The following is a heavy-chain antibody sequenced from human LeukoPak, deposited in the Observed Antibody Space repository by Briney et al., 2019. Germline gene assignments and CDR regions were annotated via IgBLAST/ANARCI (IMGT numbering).Heavy chain of an antibody. Sequence: SVKVSCKASGGTFTSYAISWVRQAPGQGLEWMGRIIPILGMANYAQKFQGRVTITADKSTSTAYMELSSLRSEDTAVYYCARGGRGAQGWFDPWGQGTLVTVSS. J-gene: IGHJ5*02. D-gene: IGHD1-26*01. CDR1: GGTFTSYA. V-gene: IGHV1-69*04. CDR2: IIPILGMA. CDR3: ARGGRGAQGWFDP.